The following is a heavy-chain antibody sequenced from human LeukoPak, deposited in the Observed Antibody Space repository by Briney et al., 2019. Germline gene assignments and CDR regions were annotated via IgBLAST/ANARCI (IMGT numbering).Heavy chain of an antibody. CDR1: GYSISSGYY. V-gene: IGHV4-38-2*01. D-gene: IGHD6-13*01. J-gene: IGHJ4*02. CDR2: IYHSGST. CDR3: ARSSSSWFDFDY. Sequence: ASETLSLTCAVSGYSISSGYYWGWIRQPPGKGLEWTGSIYHSGSTYYNPSLKSRVTISVDTSKNQFSLKLSSVTAADTAVYYCARSSSSWFDFDYWGQGTLVTVSS.